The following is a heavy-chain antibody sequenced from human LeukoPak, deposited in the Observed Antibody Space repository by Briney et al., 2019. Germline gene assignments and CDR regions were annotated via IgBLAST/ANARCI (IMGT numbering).Heavy chain of an antibody. J-gene: IGHJ3*02. CDR3: AREGAKIAFDI. CDR1: GGTFSSYA. V-gene: IGHV1-69*05. Sequence: SVKVSCQASGGTFSSYAISWVRQAPAQGLEWMGRIIPIFGTANYAQKFQDRVTITTDESTSTAYMELSSLRSEDTAVYCCAREGAKIAFDIWGQGTMVTVSS. CDR2: IIPIFGTA. D-gene: IGHD3-16*01.